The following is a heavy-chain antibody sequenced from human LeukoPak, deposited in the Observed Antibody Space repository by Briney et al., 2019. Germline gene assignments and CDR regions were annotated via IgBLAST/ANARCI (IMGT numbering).Heavy chain of an antibody. CDR1: GGSISSSSYY. CDR3: ARSTGSSSYYYYYYYMDV. J-gene: IGHJ6*03. CDR2: IYYSGST. Sequence: PSETLSLTCTVSGGSISSSSYYWGWIRQPPGKGLEWIGSIYYSGSTYFNPSLKSRVTISVDRSKNQFSLKLSSVTAADTAVYYCARSTGSSSYYYYYYYMDVWGKGTTVTVSS. V-gene: IGHV4-39*07. D-gene: IGHD6-6*01.